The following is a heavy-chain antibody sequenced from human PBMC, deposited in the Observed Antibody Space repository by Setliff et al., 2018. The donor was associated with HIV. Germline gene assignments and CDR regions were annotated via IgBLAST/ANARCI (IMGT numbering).Heavy chain of an antibody. V-gene: IGHV3-15*01. CDR1: GFTFSNPW. CDR2: IKSKADGGTT. CDR3: ARSGSYAVMDV. Sequence: GGSLRLSCAASGFTFSNPWMNWVRQAPGKGLEWVGRIKSKADGGTTDYASPVKGRFTISRDDSKNTLYLQMNSLKTEDTAVYYCARSGSYAVMDVWGIGTTVTVSS. J-gene: IGHJ6*03. D-gene: IGHD1-26*01.